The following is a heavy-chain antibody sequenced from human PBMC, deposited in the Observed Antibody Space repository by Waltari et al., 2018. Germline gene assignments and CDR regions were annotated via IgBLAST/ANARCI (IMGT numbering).Heavy chain of an antibody. Sequence: VQLAESGGGLAKPGRSLKISCAASGFSVSNNYMSWVRQAPGKWLEWVSLIYSGGYTHYADSVKGLFTISRDNSKNTLYLQMNSLRVEDTAVYYCARNPRYDSPDWGQGTLVTVSS. J-gene: IGHJ4*02. CDR2: IYSGGYT. CDR3: ARNPRYDSPD. D-gene: IGHD3-22*01. V-gene: IGHV3-66*02. CDR1: GFSVSNNY.